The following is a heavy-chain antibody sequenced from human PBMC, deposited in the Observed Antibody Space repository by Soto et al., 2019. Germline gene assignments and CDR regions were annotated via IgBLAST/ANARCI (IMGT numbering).Heavy chain of an antibody. J-gene: IGHJ6*02. V-gene: IGHV4-4*02. CDR1: GGSISSSYW. D-gene: IGHD3-9*01. CDR3: ARVQSASYYYYGMDV. CDR2: IYHSGST. Sequence: QVQLQESGPGLVKPSGTLSLTCAVSGGSISSSYWWSWVRQPPGKGLEWIGEIYHSGSTNYNPSLARRVTSSVDKSKNQFSLKLSSVTAADTAVYYCARVQSASYYYYGMDVWGQGTTVTVSS.